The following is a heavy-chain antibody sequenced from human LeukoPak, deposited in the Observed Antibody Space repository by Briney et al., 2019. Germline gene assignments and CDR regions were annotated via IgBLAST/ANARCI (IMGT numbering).Heavy chain of an antibody. V-gene: IGHV1-2*02. J-gene: IGHJ4*02. Sequence: ASVKVSCKSSGYTFTGYYIHWVPHAPGQGLEGMGWINPNSGGTNYTQKFQGRVTMNRDTSISTAYMELSWLKSDDTAVYYCARLEYQLTNDYWGQGTLVTVSS. CDR3: ARLEYQLTNDY. D-gene: IGHD2-2*01. CDR1: GYTFTGYY. CDR2: INPNSGGT.